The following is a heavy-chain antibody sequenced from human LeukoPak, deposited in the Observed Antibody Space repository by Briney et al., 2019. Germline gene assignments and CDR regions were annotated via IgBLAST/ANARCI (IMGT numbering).Heavy chain of an antibody. CDR1: GFTFSSYW. CDR2: IKKDGSEK. D-gene: IGHD2-2*02. J-gene: IGHJ4*02. Sequence: GGSLRLSCAASGFTFSSYWMSWVRQAPGKGLELVANIKKDGSEKYYVDSVKGRFTISRDNAKNSLYLQMNSLRAEDTAVYYCARVRNYCSSTSCYSYYFDYWGQGTLVTVSS. V-gene: IGHV3-7*01. CDR3: ARVRNYCSSTSCYSYYFDY.